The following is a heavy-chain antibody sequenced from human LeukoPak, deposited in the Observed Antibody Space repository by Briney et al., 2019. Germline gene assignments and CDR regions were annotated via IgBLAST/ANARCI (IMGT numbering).Heavy chain of an antibody. CDR1: GFTLSSYS. CDR2: ISSSSSTI. J-gene: IGHJ5*02. Sequence: GGSLRLSCVVSGFTLSSYSINWVRQAPGKGLEWVSYISSSSSTIYYADSVKGRFTISRDNAKNSLYLQMNSLRAEDTAVYYCARMPGTYGSGIRSNWFDPWGQGTLVTVSS. V-gene: IGHV3-48*04. D-gene: IGHD3-10*01. CDR3: ARMPGTYGSGIRSNWFDP.